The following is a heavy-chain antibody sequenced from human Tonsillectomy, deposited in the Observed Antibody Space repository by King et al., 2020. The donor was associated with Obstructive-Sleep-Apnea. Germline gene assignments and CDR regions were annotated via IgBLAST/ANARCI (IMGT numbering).Heavy chain of an antibody. CDR1: DDSISSSDYY. V-gene: IGHV4-31*03. CDR3: SRSTEYSNYGAY. Sequence: VQLQESGPGLVMPSQTLSLTCTVSDDSISSSDYYWGWIRQHPGKGLEWIGCISHRGGPYYNPSLKSRLTISLETSQKQFFLKLSSVTAADTAVYYCSRSTEYSNYGAYWGQGILVTVSS. CDR2: ISHRGGP. D-gene: IGHD4-11*01. J-gene: IGHJ4*02.